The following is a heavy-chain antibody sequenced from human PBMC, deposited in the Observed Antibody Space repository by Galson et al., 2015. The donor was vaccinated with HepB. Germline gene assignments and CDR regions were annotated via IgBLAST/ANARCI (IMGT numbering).Heavy chain of an antibody. D-gene: IGHD3-22*01. CDR3: ARDFNGVTMIVVVTYTYYFDY. CDR1: GFTFSSYA. V-gene: IGHV3-30*04. J-gene: IGHJ4*02. CDR2: ISYDGRNK. Sequence: SLRLSCAASGFTFSSYAMHWVRQAPGKGLEWVAVISYDGRNKYYADSVKGRFTISRDNTKNTLYLQMNSLRDEDTAVYYCARDFNGVTMIVVVTYTYYFDYLGQVTLVTVSS.